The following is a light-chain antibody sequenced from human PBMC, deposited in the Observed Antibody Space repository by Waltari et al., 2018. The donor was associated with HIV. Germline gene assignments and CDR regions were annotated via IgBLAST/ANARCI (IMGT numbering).Light chain of an antibody. CDR3: QVWDSSSDHPGGV. V-gene: IGLV3-21*04. CDR2: LDS. J-gene: IGLJ3*02. CDR1: NIGSKS. Sequence: SYVLTQPPSVSVAPGKTARITCGGNNIGSKSVHWSQQKPGQAPVLVYYLDSGRTAGIPERFAGSNSGNTATRTISRVEAGDEADYYCQVWDSSSDHPGGVFGGGTKLTVL.